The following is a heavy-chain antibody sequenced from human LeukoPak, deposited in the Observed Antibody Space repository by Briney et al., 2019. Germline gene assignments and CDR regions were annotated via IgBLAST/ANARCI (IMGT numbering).Heavy chain of an antibody. Sequence: ASVKVSCKASGYTVTSYGISWVRQVPGQGLEWMGWISAYDGNTNYAQKLQGRVTMTTDTSTSTAYKEPRSLRTDDTAVYYRARSSGWYFDYWGQGTPVTVSS. CDR1: GYTVTSYG. D-gene: IGHD6-19*01. CDR2: ISAYDGNT. V-gene: IGHV1-18*01. CDR3: ARSSGWYFDY. J-gene: IGHJ4*02.